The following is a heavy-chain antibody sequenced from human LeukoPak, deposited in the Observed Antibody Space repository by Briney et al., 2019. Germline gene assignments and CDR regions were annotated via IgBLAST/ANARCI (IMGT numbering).Heavy chain of an antibody. CDR3: ARGGRVTIFGVYGY. CDR1: GGSFSNYY. D-gene: IGHD3-3*01. V-gene: IGHV4-34*01. CDR2: INHSGST. Sequence: SETLSLTCAVYGGSFSNYYWSWIRQPPGKGLEWIGEINHSGSTNYNPSLKSRVTISVDTSKNQFSLKLSSVTAADTAVYYCARGGRVTIFGVYGYWGQGTLVTVSS. J-gene: IGHJ4*02.